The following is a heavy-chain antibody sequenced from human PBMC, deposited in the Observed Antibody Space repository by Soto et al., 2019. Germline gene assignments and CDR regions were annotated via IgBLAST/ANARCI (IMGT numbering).Heavy chain of an antibody. Sequence: SETLSLTCIVSGGSINSYHWSWIRQAPGKGLEWIGYISWSGSTNYNGSLKSRVTISADTSKNQFSLRLSSVTAADTAVYYCARHRYGDYDRWFDYWGQGTQVTVSS. CDR3: ARHRYGDYDRWFDY. V-gene: IGHV4-59*08. J-gene: IGHJ4*02. CDR2: ISWSGST. CDR1: GGSINSYH. D-gene: IGHD4-17*01.